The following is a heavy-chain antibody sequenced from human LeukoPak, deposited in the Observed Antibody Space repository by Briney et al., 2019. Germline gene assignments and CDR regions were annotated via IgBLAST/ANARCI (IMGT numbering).Heavy chain of an antibody. J-gene: IGHJ5*02. V-gene: IGHV4-39*07. Sequence: SETLSLTCTVSGGSISSSSYYWGWIRQPPGKGLEWIGSIYYSGSTYYNPSLKSRVTISVDTSKNQFSLKLSSVTAADTAVYYCARFGDDFWSGYSIGWFDPWGQGTLVTVSS. CDR3: ARFGDDFWSGYSIGWFDP. D-gene: IGHD3-3*01. CDR1: GGSISSSSYY. CDR2: IYYSGST.